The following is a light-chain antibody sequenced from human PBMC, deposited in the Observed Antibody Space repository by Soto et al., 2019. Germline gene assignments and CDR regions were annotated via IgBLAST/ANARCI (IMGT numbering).Light chain of an antibody. V-gene: IGKV1-9*01. J-gene: IGKJ1*01. CDR2: AAS. CDR3: QQVNSYPRT. CDR1: QGIGSD. Sequence: DIQLTQSPSFLSASVGDRVTITCRASQGIGSDLAWYQQKPGKAPNLLIYAASTLQSGVPSRFSGSGSGTEFTLTISSLQPEEFATYHCQQVNSYPRTFGQGTKVDIK.